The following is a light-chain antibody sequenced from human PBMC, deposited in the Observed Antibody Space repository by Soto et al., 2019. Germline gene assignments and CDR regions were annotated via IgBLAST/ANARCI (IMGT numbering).Light chain of an antibody. V-gene: IGLV1-40*01. CDR3: QSYDSSLSGSV. CDR1: SSNIGAGYD. J-gene: IGLJ3*02. CDR2: GNS. Sequence: QSVLTQPPSVSGAPGQRVTISCTGSSSNIGAGYDVHWYQQLPGTAPNLLIYGNSNRPSGVPDRFSGSKSVTSASLAITGLQAEDDADYYCQSYDSSLSGSVFGGGTKVTVL.